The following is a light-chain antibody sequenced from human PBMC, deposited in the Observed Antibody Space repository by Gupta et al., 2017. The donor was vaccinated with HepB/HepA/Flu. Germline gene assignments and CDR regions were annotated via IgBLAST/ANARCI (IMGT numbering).Light chain of an antibody. Sequence: IQMTQPPSTLSASVGDRVTITCRASQSINTWLAWYQQKPGKAPKLLIYKASGLESGVPSRFSGSGSGTEFTLTISSLQPDDFATYYCQQYDSHLCSFGQGTKLEIK. CDR1: QSINTW. J-gene: IGKJ2*04. CDR2: KAS. V-gene: IGKV1-5*03. CDR3: QQYDSHLCS.